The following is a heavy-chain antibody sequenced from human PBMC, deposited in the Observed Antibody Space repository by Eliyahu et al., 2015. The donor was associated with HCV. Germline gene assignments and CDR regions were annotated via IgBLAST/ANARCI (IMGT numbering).Heavy chain of an antibody. CDR2: ISSSGSSI. Sequence: EVQLVESGGGLVXPGGSLRXXXAASGFTFSSYTMNWVRQAPGKGLEWVSSISSSGSSIFYADPVKGRFTISRDDAKNSLYLQMNNLRAEDTALYYCARDLRDYWGQGTLVTVSS. V-gene: IGHV3-21*01. CDR3: ARDLRDY. CDR1: GFTFSSYT. J-gene: IGHJ4*02. D-gene: IGHD3-9*01.